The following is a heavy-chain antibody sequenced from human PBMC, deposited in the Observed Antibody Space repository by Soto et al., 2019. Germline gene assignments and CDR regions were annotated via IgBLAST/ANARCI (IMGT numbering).Heavy chain of an antibody. D-gene: IGHD6-19*01. Sequence: SETLSLTCTVSGGSISSSSYYWGWIRQPPGKGLEWIGSIYYSGSTYYNPSLKSRVTISVDTSKNQFSLKLSSVTAADTAVYYCARPYSSGWRNVKLFTNYYYYYGMDVWGQGTTVTVSS. CDR1: GGSISSSSYY. V-gene: IGHV4-39*01. J-gene: IGHJ6*02. CDR3: ARPYSSGWRNVKLFTNYYYYYGMDV. CDR2: IYYSGST.